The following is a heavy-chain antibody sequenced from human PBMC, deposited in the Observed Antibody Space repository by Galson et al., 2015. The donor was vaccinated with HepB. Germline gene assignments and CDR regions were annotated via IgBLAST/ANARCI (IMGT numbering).Heavy chain of an antibody. V-gene: IGHV1-24*01. J-gene: IGHJ4*02. CDR1: GYTLTELS. Sequence: SVKVSCKVSGYTLTELSMHWVRQAPGKGLEWMGGFDPEDGETIYARKFQGRVTMTEDTSTDTAYMELSSLRSEDTAVHYCATVVSMVYDRDGTLYWGQGTLVTVSS. CDR3: ATVVSMVYDRDGTLY. CDR2: FDPEDGET. D-gene: IGHD2-8*01.